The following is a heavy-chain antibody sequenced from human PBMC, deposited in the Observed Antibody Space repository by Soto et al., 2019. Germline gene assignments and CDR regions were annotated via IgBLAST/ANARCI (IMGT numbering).Heavy chain of an antibody. D-gene: IGHD2-21*02. Sequence: PGESLKISCKGSGDSFTSYWISWVRQMPGKGLEWMGRIDPSDSYTNYSPSFQGHVTISADKSISTAYLQWSSLKASDTAMYYCAFCGGDCQSNGGMDFWGQGSTVTVSS. CDR1: GDSFTSYW. CDR3: AFCGGDCQSNGGMDF. CDR2: IDPSDSYT. J-gene: IGHJ6*02. V-gene: IGHV5-10-1*01.